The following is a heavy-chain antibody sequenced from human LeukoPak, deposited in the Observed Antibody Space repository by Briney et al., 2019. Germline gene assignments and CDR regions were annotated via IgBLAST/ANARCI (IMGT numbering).Heavy chain of an antibody. CDR3: AKGFQVPAAQFDH. Sequence: GGSVRLSCAGSGFPYSVHAISGLRQAPGKGLEWVSSIIGSGGRSYFADSVKGRFTISRDNFKRTVSLQMNSLGVEDTAIYFCAKGFQVPAAQFDHLGQGTLVTVSS. CDR1: GFPYSVHA. V-gene: IGHV3-23*01. J-gene: IGHJ4*02. CDR2: IIGSGGRS. D-gene: IGHD2-2*01.